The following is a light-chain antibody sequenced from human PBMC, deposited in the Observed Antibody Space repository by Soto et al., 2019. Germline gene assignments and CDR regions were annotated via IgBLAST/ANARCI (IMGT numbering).Light chain of an antibody. CDR1: ISNIGAGYD. J-gene: IGLJ1*01. Sequence: QSVLTQPPSVSGAPGQRVTISCTGSISNIGAGYDVHWYQQLPGTVPKVLIYGNINRPSGVPDRFSGSKSGTSASLAITGLQAEDEADYYCQSYDISLSGFHVFGTGTKVTVL. V-gene: IGLV1-40*01. CDR2: GNI. CDR3: QSYDISLSGFHV.